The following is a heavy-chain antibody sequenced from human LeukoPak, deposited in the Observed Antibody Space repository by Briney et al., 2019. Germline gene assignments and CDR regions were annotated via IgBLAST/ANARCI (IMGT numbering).Heavy chain of an antibody. CDR2: IWHDGSNK. J-gene: IGHJ4*02. Sequence: PGGSLRLSCAASGFTFSSYGMHWVRQAPGKGLEWVAVIWHDGSNKYYADSVKGRFTISRDNAKNTLYLQMNSLRAEDTAVYYCARVSGWNPFDYWGQGTLVTVSS. CDR1: GFTFSSYG. CDR3: ARVSGWNPFDY. D-gene: IGHD1-1*01. V-gene: IGHV3-33*01.